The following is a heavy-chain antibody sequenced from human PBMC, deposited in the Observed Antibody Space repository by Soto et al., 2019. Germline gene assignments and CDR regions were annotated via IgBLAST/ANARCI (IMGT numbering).Heavy chain of an antibody. V-gene: IGHV4-61*01. J-gene: IGHJ4*02. D-gene: IGHD3-22*01. CDR2: IYYSGST. CDR1: GGSVNSGSYY. Sequence: PSETLSLTCTVSGGSVNSGSYYWSWIRQPPGKGLEWIGYIYYSGSTNYNPSLKSRVTISVETSKNQFSLKLSSVTAADTAVYYCARWSGSYYYDSSGSGFDYWGQGTLVTVSS. CDR3: ARWSGSYYYDSSGSGFDY.